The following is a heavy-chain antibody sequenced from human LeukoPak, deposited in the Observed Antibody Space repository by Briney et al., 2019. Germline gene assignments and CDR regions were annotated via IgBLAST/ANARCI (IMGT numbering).Heavy chain of an antibody. D-gene: IGHD2/OR15-2a*01. J-gene: IGHJ6*03. CDR2: IHYSGSS. V-gene: IGHV4-59*01. Sequence: SETLSLTCTVSGGSISSYYWSWVRQPPGKGPEWIGYIHYSGSSNYNPSLKSRVTMSVDTSKNQFSLKLASVTAADTAVYYCARAGFYASWNQHYYYYYMDVWGTGTTVTVSS. CDR1: GGSISSYY. CDR3: ARAGFYASWNQHYYYYYMDV.